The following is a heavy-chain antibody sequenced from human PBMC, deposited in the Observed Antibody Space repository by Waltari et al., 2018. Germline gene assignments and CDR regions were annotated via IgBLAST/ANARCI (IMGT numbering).Heavy chain of an antibody. CDR2: IIPIFGTA. V-gene: IGHV1-69*12. CDR1: GGTFSSYA. Sequence: QVQLVQSGAEVKKPGSSVKVSCKASGGTFSSYAISWVRPAPGQGLEWMGGIIPIFGTANYAKKFQGRVTITADESTSTAYMELSSLRSEDTAVYYCAREGDSRDGYKFFDYWGQGTLVTVSS. J-gene: IGHJ4*02. D-gene: IGHD3-22*01. CDR3: AREGDSRDGYKFFDY.